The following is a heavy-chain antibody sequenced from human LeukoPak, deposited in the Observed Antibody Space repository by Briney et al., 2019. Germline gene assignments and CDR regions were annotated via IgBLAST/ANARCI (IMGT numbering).Heavy chain of an antibody. Sequence: SQTLSLTCAISGDSVSSNSVTWNWIRQSPSRGLEWLGRTYYRSTWYNDCAVSVRGRITVNPDTSKNQFSLHLNSVTPEDTAVYYCARRLTQYDCFDPWGQGILVTVSS. CDR2: TYYRSTWYN. V-gene: IGHV6-1*01. J-gene: IGHJ5*02. CDR3: ARRLTQYDCFDP. D-gene: IGHD2-2*01. CDR1: GDSVSSNSVT.